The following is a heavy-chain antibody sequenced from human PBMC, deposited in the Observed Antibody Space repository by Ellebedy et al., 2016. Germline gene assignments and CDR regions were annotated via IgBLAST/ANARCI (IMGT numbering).Heavy chain of an antibody. CDR2: VYYSGST. J-gene: IGHJ5*02. V-gene: IGHV4-61*08. CDR3: ARRAGAVTLSWFDP. Sequence: GSLRLSXTVSGGSINSGGYYWTWIRQHPGKGLEWIGYVYYSGSTNYNPSLKSRVTISVDTSKNQFSLKLSSVTAADTAVYYCARRAGAVTLSWFDPWGQGTLVTVSS. D-gene: IGHD4-17*01. CDR1: GGSINSGGYY.